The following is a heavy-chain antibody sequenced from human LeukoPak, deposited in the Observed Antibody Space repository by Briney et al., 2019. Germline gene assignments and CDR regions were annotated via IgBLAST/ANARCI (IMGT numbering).Heavy chain of an antibody. V-gene: IGHV1-2*02. CDR2: INPNSGGT. J-gene: IGHJ4*02. CDR3: ARAHGDYAFHFDY. Sequence: ASVKVSCKASGYTFTGYYMHWVRQAPGQGLEWMGWINPNSGGTNYAQKFQGRVTMTRDTSISTAYMELSRLRSDDTAVYYCARAHGDYAFHFDYWGQGTLVTVSS. CDR1: GYTFTGYY. D-gene: IGHD4-17*01.